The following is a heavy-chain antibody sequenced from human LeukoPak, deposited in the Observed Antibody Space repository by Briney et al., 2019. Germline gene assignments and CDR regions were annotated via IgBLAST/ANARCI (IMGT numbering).Heavy chain of an antibody. D-gene: IGHD2-15*01. CDR3: ARAGGYCGRISCPYYFDY. CDR1: GYTFTSYD. J-gene: IGHJ4*02. CDR2: MNPNSGNT. Sequence: ASAKVSCNASGYTFTSYDINWVRQATGQGLEWMGWMNPNSGNTGYAQKFQGRVTMTRNTSISTAYMELSSLRSEDTAVYYCARAGGYCGRISCPYYFDYWGQGSLVAVSS. V-gene: IGHV1-8*01.